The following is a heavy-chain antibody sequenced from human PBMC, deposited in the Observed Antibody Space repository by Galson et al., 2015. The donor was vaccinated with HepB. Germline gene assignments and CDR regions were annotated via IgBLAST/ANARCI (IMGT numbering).Heavy chain of an antibody. CDR2: FSGSGGST. J-gene: IGHJ4*02. Sequence: SLRLSCAASGFTFSSYAMSWVRQAPGKGLEWVSAFSGSGGSTYYADSVKGRFTISRDNSKNTLYLQMNSLRAEDTAVYYCAKGPSGRYDILTGYYFDYWGQGTLVTVSS. D-gene: IGHD3-9*01. CDR1: GFTFSSYA. V-gene: IGHV3-23*01. CDR3: AKGPSGRYDILTGYYFDY.